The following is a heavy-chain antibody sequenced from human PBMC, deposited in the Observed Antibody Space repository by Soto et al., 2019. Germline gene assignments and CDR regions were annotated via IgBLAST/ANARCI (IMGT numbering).Heavy chain of an antibody. J-gene: IGHJ4*02. CDR2: ISGSGGDT. CDR3: AKGGRSSSGLDFDY. Sequence: EVQLLESGGGLVQPGGSLRISCAASGFTFSSYAMNWVRQAPGKGLEWVSTISGSGGDTYYADSVKGRFSISRDNAKYTLSLQMDSLRAEDTAVYYCAKGGRSSSGLDFDYWCQGTLVTVSS. CDR1: GFTFSSYA. D-gene: IGHD6-6*01. V-gene: IGHV3-23*01.